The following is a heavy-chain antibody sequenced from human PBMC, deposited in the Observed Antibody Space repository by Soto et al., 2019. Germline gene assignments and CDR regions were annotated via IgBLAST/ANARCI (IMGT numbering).Heavy chain of an antibody. CDR1: GYSISSGYY. CDR3: AILSN. J-gene: IGHJ4*02. CDR2: IYHSGST. V-gene: IGHV4-38-2*01. Sequence: PSETLSLTCAVSGYSISSGYYWGWIRQPPGKGLEWIGTIYHSGSTYYNPSLKSRVTISIDTSKNQFSLKLTSVTAADTAVYYCAILSNWGQGTLVTVSS. D-gene: IGHD6-6*01.